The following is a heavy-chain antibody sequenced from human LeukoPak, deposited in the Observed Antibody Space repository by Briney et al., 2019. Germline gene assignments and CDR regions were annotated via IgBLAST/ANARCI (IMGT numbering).Heavy chain of an antibody. CDR3: AKDLGSSGYYLFDY. V-gene: IGHV3-7*01. D-gene: IGHD3-22*01. CDR2: IKQDGSEK. Sequence: PGGSLRLSCAASGFTFSSYWMSWVRQAPGKGLEWVANIKQDGSEKYYVDSVKGRFTISRDNAKNSLYLQMNSLRAEDTAVYYCAKDLGSSGYYLFDYWGQGTLVTVSS. CDR1: GFTFSSYW. J-gene: IGHJ4*02.